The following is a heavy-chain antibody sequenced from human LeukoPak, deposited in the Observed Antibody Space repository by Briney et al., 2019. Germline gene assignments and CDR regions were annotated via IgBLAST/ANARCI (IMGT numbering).Heavy chain of an antibody. CDR2: ISSSSSYI. V-gene: IGHV3-21*01. D-gene: IGHD3-3*01. CDR3: ARELRITIFGVVTGIKHTLDY. Sequence: GGSLRLSCAASGFTFSSYSMNWVRQAPGKGLEWVSSISSSSSYIYYADSVKGRFTISRDNAKNSLYLQMNSLRAEDTAVYYCARELRITIFGVVTGIKHTLDYWGQGTLVTVSS. J-gene: IGHJ4*02. CDR1: GFTFSSYS.